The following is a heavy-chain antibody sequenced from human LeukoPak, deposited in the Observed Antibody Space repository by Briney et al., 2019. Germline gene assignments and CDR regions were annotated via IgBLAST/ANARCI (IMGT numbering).Heavy chain of an antibody. D-gene: IGHD6-19*01. CDR1: GFAFSTYS. CDR2: ISSSSSTI. CDR3: ARDEDSSGWYIGGSDY. J-gene: IGHJ4*02. Sequence: GGSLRLSCAASGFAFSTYSMNWVRQAPGKGLEWVSYISSSSSTIYYADSVKGRFTISRDNAKNSLYLQMNSLRAEDTAVYYCARDEDSSGWYIGGSDYWGQGTLVTVSS. V-gene: IGHV3-48*04.